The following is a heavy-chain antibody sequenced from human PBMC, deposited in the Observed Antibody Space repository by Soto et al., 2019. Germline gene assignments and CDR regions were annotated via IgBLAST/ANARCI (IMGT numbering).Heavy chain of an antibody. Sequence: EVQLVESGGGLVQPGGSLRLSCAASGFTFSDYWMHWVRQAPGKGLVWVSLINSDGSSTTYADSVKGRFTISRDNAKNTLFLQMNSLRAEDTAVYYCTRDLPEQPHVFWGQGTLVTVSS. J-gene: IGHJ4*02. CDR2: INSDGSST. CDR3: TRDLPEQPHVF. CDR1: GFTFSDYW. D-gene: IGHD6-13*01. V-gene: IGHV3-74*03.